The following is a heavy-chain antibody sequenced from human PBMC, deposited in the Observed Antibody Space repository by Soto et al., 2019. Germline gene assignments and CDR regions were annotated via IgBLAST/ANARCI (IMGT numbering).Heavy chain of an antibody. CDR2: ILHDGNNK. J-gene: IGHJ4*02. CDR1: GFTFSNYI. CDR3: GRDDEGGSYCDLGY. D-gene: IGHD3-10*01. V-gene: IGHV3-30-3*01. Sequence: QVQLVESGGGVVQPGRSLRLSCAASGFTFSNYIMHWVRQAPGKGLEWVAIILHDGNNKYYADSVKGRFTISRDNSKNTLYLQMNRLRTEDTAIYYCGRDDEGGSYCDLGYWGQGTLVTVSS.